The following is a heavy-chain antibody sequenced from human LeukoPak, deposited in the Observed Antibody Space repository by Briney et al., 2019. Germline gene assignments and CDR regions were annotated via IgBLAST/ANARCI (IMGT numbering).Heavy chain of an antibody. Sequence: GGSLRLSCAASGFTFSSYNMNWVRQAPGKGLEWVANIKQDGYERYYVDSVKGRFTISRDNAKNSLYLQMNSLRAEDTAVYYCTREVRLSTPYSMNVWGQGTTVTVSS. CDR1: GFTFSSYN. D-gene: IGHD5/OR15-5a*01. CDR2: IKQDGYER. V-gene: IGHV3-7*03. CDR3: TREVRLSTPYSMNV. J-gene: IGHJ6*02.